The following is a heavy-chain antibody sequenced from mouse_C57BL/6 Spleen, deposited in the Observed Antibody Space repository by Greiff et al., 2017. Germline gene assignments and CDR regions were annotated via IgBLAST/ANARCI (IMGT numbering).Heavy chain of an antibody. Sequence: QVQLQQPGTELVKPGASVKLSCKASGYTFTRSWMHWVKQRPGQGLEWLGYFYPRNGDTNYNEKFKSKTTLTVDKSASTAYMRLSSLTSEDSAVYYSAVITTVVVPFDYWGQGTTRTVSS. J-gene: IGHJ2*01. CDR1: GYTFTRSW. CDR2: FYPRNGDT. CDR3: AVITTVVVPFDY. D-gene: IGHD1-1*01. V-gene: IGHV1-53*01.